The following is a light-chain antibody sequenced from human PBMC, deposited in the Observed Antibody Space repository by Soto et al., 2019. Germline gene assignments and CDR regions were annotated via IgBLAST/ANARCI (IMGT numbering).Light chain of an antibody. CDR2: DAS. V-gene: IGKV3-11*01. CDR3: QQYGDWPPDT. J-gene: IGKJ2*01. Sequence: EIVMTQSPATLSLSPGERATLSCRASQSVGKYLVWYQQKPGQAPRLLIYDASNRAPGIPARFSGSGSGTDFTLTISSLEPEDFAVYYCQQYGDWPPDTFGQGTKVEI. CDR1: QSVGKY.